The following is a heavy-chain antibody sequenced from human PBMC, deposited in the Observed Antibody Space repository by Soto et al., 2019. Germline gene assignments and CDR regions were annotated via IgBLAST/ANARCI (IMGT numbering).Heavy chain of an antibody. V-gene: IGHV1-3*01. D-gene: IGHD3-10*01. CDR3: ARSHRSSLITMVRGVITDFDY. CDR1: GYTFTSYA. J-gene: IGHJ4*02. Sequence: QVQLVQSGAEVKKPGASVKVSCKASGYTFTSYAMHWVRQAPGQRLEWMGWINAGNGNTKYSQKFQGRVTITRDTSASTAYMELSSLRSEDTAVYYCARSHRSSLITMVRGVITDFDYWGQGTLVTVSS. CDR2: INAGNGNT.